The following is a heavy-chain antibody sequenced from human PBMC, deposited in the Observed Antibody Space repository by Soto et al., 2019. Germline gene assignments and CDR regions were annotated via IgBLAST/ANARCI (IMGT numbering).Heavy chain of an antibody. Sequence: EVQLVESGGGLVQPGGSLRLSCAASGFTFSSYWMTWVRQAPGKVLEWVANIKQDGSEKYYVDSVKGRFTISRDNAKNSLYLQMISLRAEDTAVYYCATHPYSSGWYCWGQGTLVTVSS. J-gene: IGHJ4*02. CDR2: IKQDGSEK. D-gene: IGHD6-13*01. CDR3: ATHPYSSGWYC. V-gene: IGHV3-7*02. CDR1: GFTFSSYW.